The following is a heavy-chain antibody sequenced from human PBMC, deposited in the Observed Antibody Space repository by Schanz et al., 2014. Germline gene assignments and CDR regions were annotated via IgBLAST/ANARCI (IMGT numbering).Heavy chain of an antibody. J-gene: IGHJ5*02. D-gene: IGHD3-22*01. CDR2: ISGSGGST. Sequence: EVQLLESGGGLVRPGGSLRLSCAASGFTFSSYTMNWVRQAPGKGLEWVSAISGSGGSTVYADSVKGRFTISRDNAKNSLYLQMNSLRAQDPAIYFCAKDAAYYYSVIFPDPWGQGTLVTVSS. V-gene: IGHV3-23*01. CDR1: GFTFSSYT. CDR3: AKDAAYYYSVIFPDP.